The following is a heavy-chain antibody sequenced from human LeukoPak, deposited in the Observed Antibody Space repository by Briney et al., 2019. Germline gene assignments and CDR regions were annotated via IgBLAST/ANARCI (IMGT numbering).Heavy chain of an antibody. V-gene: IGHV3-48*01. J-gene: IGHJ4*02. CDR3: AKGARYYDSSGEIDY. D-gene: IGHD3-22*01. Sequence: GGSLRLSCAASGFTFSSFSMNWVRQVPGKGLEWVSYISSSSAIINYADSVKGRFTISRDNAENTLSLQMNSLRAEDTAVYYCAKGARYYDSSGEIDYWGQGTLVTVSS. CDR1: GFTFSSFS. CDR2: ISSSSAII.